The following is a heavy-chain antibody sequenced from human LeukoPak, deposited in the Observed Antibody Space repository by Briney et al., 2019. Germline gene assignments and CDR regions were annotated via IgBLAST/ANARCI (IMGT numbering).Heavy chain of an antibody. Sequence: GGSLRLSCAASGFTFSSYEMNWVRQAPGKGLEWVSYISSSGSTIYYADSVKGRFTISRDNAKNSLYLQMNSLRAEDTAVYYCASRSGKAGRPDYWGQGTLVTVSS. CDR1: GFTFSSYE. J-gene: IGHJ4*02. CDR3: ASRSGKAGRPDY. CDR2: ISSSGSTI. D-gene: IGHD6-19*01. V-gene: IGHV3-48*03.